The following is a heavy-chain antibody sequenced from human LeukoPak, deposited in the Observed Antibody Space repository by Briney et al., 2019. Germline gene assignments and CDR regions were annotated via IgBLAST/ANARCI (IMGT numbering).Heavy chain of an antibody. J-gene: IGHJ4*02. Sequence: GGSLRLSCAASGFTFSSYGMHWVRQAPGKGLEWVAVISYDGSNKYYADSVKGRFTISRDNSKYTLYLQMNSLRAEDTAVYYCASLLIAAAGFDYWGQGTLVTVSS. V-gene: IGHV3-30*03. D-gene: IGHD6-13*01. CDR3: ASLLIAAAGFDY. CDR2: ISYDGSNK. CDR1: GFTFSSYG.